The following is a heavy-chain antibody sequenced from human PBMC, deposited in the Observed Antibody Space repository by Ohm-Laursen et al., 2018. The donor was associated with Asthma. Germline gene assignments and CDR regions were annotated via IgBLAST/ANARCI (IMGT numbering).Heavy chain of an antibody. D-gene: IGHD3-3*01. Sequence: SLRLSCSASGFTFSSYGMHWVRQAPRKGLEWVAVISYNGSNKYYADSVTGRFTISRDNSKNTLYLQMNSLRAEDTAVYYCAKDSYYDFWSGNPPNAWGQGTLVTVSS. J-gene: IGHJ5*02. CDR3: AKDSYYDFWSGNPPNA. V-gene: IGHV3-30*18. CDR1: GFTFSSYG. CDR2: ISYNGSNK.